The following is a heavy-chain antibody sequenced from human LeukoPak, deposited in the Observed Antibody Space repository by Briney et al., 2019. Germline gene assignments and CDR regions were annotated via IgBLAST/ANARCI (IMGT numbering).Heavy chain of an antibody. CDR2: IYPGDSDT. V-gene: IGHV5-51*01. CDR3: ARDPLTSSGYWFDP. CDR1: GYSFTSYW. D-gene: IGHD6-19*01. Sequence: GESLKISCKGSGYSFTSYWIGWVRQMPGKGLEWMGIIYPGDSDTRYSPSFQGQVTISADKSISTAYMELSRLRPDDTAVYYCARDPLTSSGYWFDPWGQGTLVTVSS. J-gene: IGHJ5*02.